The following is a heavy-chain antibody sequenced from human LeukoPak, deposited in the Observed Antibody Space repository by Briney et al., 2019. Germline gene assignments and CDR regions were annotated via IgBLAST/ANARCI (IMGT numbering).Heavy chain of an antibody. J-gene: IGHJ4*02. D-gene: IGHD5-18*01. CDR3: AKEGYSPGGGVYDY. CDR1: GFTFSGSA. V-gene: IGHV3-73*01. CDR2: IRSKVNSYAT. Sequence: PGGSLKLSCAASGFTFSGSAMHWVRQASGKGLEWVGRIRSKVNSYATAYAASVKGRFTISRDDSKNTAYLQMNSLKTEDTAVYYCAKEGYSPGGGVYDYWGQGTRVTVSS.